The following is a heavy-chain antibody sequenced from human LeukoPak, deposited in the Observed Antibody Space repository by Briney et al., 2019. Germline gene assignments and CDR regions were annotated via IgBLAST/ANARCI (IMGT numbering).Heavy chain of an antibody. V-gene: IGHV4-59*01. D-gene: IGHD6-13*01. CDR3: ASSSSSWTIFDY. CDR1: GGSISSYY. J-gene: IGHJ4*02. CDR2: IYYSGST. Sequence: PSETLSLTCTVSGGSISSYYWSWIRQPAGKGLEWIGYIYYSGSTNYNPSLKSRVTISVDTSKNQFSLKLSSVTAADTAVYYCASSSSSWTIFDYWGQGTLVTVSS.